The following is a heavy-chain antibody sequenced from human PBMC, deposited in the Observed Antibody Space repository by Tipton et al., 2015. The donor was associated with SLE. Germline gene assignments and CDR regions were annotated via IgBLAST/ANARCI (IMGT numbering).Heavy chain of an antibody. Sequence: TLSLTCTVSGGSISSYYWIWIRQPPGKGLEWIGYIYYSGSTNYNPSLKSRVTISVDTSKNQFSLKRSSVTAADTAVYYCAPVGDAFAIWCLGTMVTVSS. CDR3: APVGDAFAI. D-gene: IGHD3-10*01. J-gene: IGHJ3*02. CDR2: IYYSGST. CDR1: GGSISSYY. V-gene: IGHV4-59*01.